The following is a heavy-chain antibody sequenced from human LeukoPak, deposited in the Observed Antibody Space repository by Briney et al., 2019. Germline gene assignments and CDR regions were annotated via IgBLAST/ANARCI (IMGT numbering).Heavy chain of an antibody. D-gene: IGHD2-2*01. CDR1: GYTFSGYY. J-gene: IGHJ4*02. Sequence: ASVKVSCKASGYTFSGYYIHWVRQAPGQGLEWMGWINPNTGGTKYAQRFQDRVTMTRDTSISTAYMELSSLRSEDTAVYYCASGTTDIVVVPATLRNYYFDYWGQGTLVTVSS. V-gene: IGHV1-2*02. CDR3: ASGTTDIVVVPATLRNYYFDY. CDR2: INPNTGGT.